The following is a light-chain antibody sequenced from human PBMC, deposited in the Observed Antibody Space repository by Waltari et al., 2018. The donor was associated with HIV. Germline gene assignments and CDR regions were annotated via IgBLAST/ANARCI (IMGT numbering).Light chain of an antibody. Sequence: DIQMTQFPSSLPASVGDRVTITCRASQSITNYLNWYQQKPGQAPKVLIYTASSLQSGVPARFRGSGSGTDFTLTISSLQPDDFATYYCQQSYSTPRTFGQGTKVEIK. CDR2: TAS. CDR3: QQSYSTPRT. J-gene: IGKJ1*01. CDR1: QSITNY. V-gene: IGKV1-39*01.